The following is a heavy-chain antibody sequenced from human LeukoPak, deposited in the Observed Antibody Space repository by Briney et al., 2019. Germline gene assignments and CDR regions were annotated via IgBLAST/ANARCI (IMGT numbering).Heavy chain of an antibody. CDR1: GGSISSYY. D-gene: IGHD3-3*01. Sequence: SETLSLTCTVSGGSISSYYWSWIRQPPGKGLEWIGYIYYSGSTNYNPSLKSRVTISVDTSKNQFSLKLSSVTAADTAVYYCARGGVRPNTIFGVVSWFDPWGQGTLVTVSS. V-gene: IGHV4-59*01. CDR3: ARGGVRPNTIFGVVSWFDP. CDR2: IYYSGST. J-gene: IGHJ5*02.